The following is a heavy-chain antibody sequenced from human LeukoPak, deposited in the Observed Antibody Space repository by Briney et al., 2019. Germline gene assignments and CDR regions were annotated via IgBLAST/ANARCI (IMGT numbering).Heavy chain of an antibody. Sequence: PSETLSLTCAVSGGSNSINDYLCAWTRQSPGKGLGWIGIVSYRLVTSYHPSFRRQFTISVEKPNHPFALSLDPLTPAHTSLYDCARDSLRIQSGTTPWGQGTLVTVSS. CDR3: ARDSLRIQSGTTP. CDR1: GGSNSINDYL. V-gene: IGHV4-39*06. J-gene: IGHJ5*02. D-gene: IGHD1-1*01. CDR2: VSYRLVT.